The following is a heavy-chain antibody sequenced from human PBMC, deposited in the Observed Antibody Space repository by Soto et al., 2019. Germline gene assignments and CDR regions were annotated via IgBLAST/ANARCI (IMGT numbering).Heavy chain of an antibody. CDR2: INAGNGNT. D-gene: IGHD3-10*01. J-gene: IGHJ6*02. V-gene: IGHV1-3*01. Sequence: ASVKVSCKASGYTFTSYAMHWVRQAPGQRLERMGWINAGNGNTKYSQKFQGRVTITRDTSASTAYMELSSLRSEDTAVYYCARAMPYGSGSMPMTYGMDVWGQGTTVTVSS. CDR3: ARAMPYGSGSMPMTYGMDV. CDR1: GYTFTSYA.